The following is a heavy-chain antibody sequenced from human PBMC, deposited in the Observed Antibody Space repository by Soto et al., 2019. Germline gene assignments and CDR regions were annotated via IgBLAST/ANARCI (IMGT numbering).Heavy chain of an antibody. CDR3: ARGFGKAAMAFDY. CDR2: VHASGST. V-gene: IGHV4-31*03. D-gene: IGHD3-16*01. Sequence: QVQLQESGPGLVKPSQTLSLTCSVSGESINNGAYFWSWIRQHTGKGLEWIGYVHASGSTYYNPSFRGRIDMSIDTSKKQFYLNLKSVTAADTAVFFCARGFGKAAMAFDYWGPGALVTVSS. J-gene: IGHJ4*02. CDR1: GESINNGAYF.